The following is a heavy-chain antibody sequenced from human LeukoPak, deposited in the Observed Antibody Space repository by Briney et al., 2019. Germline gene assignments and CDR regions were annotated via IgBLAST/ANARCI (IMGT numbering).Heavy chain of an antibody. J-gene: IGHJ5*02. CDR1: GGSISSLY. CDR3: ARQGSGLNWFDP. Sequence: SETLSLTCSVSGGSISSLYWSWIRQPPGKGLEWIGYIYYTGSTNYNPSLKSRVTISVNTSKNQFSLKLTSVTAADTAVYYCARQGSGLNWFDPWGQGTLVTVSS. D-gene: IGHD6-19*01. V-gene: IGHV4-59*08. CDR2: IYYTGST.